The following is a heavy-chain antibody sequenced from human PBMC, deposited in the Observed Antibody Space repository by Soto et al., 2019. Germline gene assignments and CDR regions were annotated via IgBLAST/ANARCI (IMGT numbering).Heavy chain of an antibody. Sequence: EVQPLESGGVLVQPGGSLRLSCAPSGFSFSSYAMNWVRQAPGKGLEWVSVIGGSGGVTDYADSVKGRFTISRDNSKNTPFLQMNSLRAEDTAIYYCARYYDSRGSYPDYYFDYWGQGTLVTVSS. V-gene: IGHV3-23*01. CDR3: ARYYDSRGSYPDYYFDY. J-gene: IGHJ4*02. D-gene: IGHD3-22*01. CDR2: IGGSGGVT. CDR1: GFSFSSYA.